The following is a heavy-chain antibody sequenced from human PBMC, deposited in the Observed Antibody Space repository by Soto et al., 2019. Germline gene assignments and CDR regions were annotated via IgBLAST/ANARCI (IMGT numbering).Heavy chain of an antibody. CDR2: IYYSGST. J-gene: IGHJ4*02. V-gene: IGHV4-31*03. D-gene: IGHD5-18*01. CDR1: GASVRSGGYY. Sequence: SETLSLTCTVSGASVRSGGYYWSWIRQHPGKGLEWIGYIYYSGSTYYNPSLKSRVTISVDTSKNQFSLKLSSVTAADTAVYYCARSGYSYGPNPLLYWGQGTLVTVSS. CDR3: ARSGYSYGPNPLLY.